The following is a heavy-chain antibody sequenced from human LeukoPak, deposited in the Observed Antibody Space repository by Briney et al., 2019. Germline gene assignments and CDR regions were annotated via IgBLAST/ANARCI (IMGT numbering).Heavy chain of an antibody. CDR3: ARAGYCSGVSCYSAVPGKY. CDR2: IYHSGNT. Sequence: SETLSLTCTVSGYSITSGYYWAWIRQSPGKGLEWIGSIYHSGNTYYNPSMKSRVIILVDTSKNQFSLQLGSVTPTDTAVYYCARAGYCSGVSCYSAVPGKYWGQGALVTVSS. V-gene: IGHV4-38-2*02. J-gene: IGHJ4*02. CDR1: GYSITSGYY. D-gene: IGHD2-15*01.